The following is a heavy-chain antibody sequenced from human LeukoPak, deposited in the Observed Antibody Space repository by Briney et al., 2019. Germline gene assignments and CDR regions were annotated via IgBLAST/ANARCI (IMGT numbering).Heavy chain of an antibody. CDR1: GFTFSSNY. V-gene: IGHV3-53*01. J-gene: IGHJ4*02. Sequence: GGSLRLSCAASGFTFSSNYMGWVRQAPEKGLEWVAIAYSRGSKYYSDVAKGRFTISRNDTTKKLNLQMMNLRAEDTAVYYCASGGMWARKYYSGPFDYWRQRRLVGVSS. CDR3: ASGGMWARKYYSGPFDY. CDR2: AYSRGSK. D-gene: IGHD3-10*01.